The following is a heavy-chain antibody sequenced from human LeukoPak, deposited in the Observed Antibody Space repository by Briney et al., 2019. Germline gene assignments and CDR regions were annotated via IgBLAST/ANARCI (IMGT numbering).Heavy chain of an antibody. CDR1: GYSFTSYW. CDR2: IIPILGIA. V-gene: IGHV1-69*02. CDR3: ASISSEVYSSSSFDY. D-gene: IGHD6-6*01. Sequence: KISCKGSGYSFTSYWIGWVRQAPGQGLEWMGRIIPILGIANYAQKFQGRVTITADKSTSTAYMELSSLRSEDTAVYYCASISSEVYSSSSFDYWGQGTLVTVSS. J-gene: IGHJ4*02.